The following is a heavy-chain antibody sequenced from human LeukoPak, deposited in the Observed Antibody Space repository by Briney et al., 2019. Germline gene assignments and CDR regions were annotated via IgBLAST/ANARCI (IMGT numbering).Heavy chain of an antibody. J-gene: IGHJ4*02. CDR1: GFTFSRYW. V-gene: IGHV3-74*01. D-gene: IGHD4-17*01. Sequence: PGGSLRLSCAASGFTFSRYWMHWVRQAPGKGLVWVSRINTDGSSTSYADSVKGRFTISRDNAKNTLSLQMNSLRAEDTAVYYCARVGALNYYGDYEKVDYWGQGTLVTVSS. CDR3: ARVGALNYYGDYEKVDY. CDR2: INTDGSST.